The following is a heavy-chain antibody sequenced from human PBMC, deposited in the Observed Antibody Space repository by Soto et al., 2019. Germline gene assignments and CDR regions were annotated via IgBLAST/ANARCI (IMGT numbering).Heavy chain of an antibody. J-gene: IGHJ4*02. CDR2: INPSSGTT. CDR1: GYIFIHCF. V-gene: IGHV1-46*01. Sequence: QVQLVQSGAEMKQPGASVKLSCQASGYIFIHCFMHWVRQAPGQGLEWMGGINPSSGTTTYAQKFQGRVTVTRDTSTSPVYMELSSLGSGYTAMYYCARSLGETTSLFDYWGQGSLVTVSA. D-gene: IGHD1-26*01. CDR3: ARSLGETTSLFDY.